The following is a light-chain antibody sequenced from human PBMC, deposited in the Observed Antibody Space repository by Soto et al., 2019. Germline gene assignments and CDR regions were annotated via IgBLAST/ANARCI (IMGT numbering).Light chain of an antibody. Sequence: MSKSAATLSVSPGETASLSCRASQSVSSNVSFYQQKRGQAPSLLIDVAATRATGSPARFSVSGSGTDSPLTTSSLQSEDAADYYCQQYKKWPWTFGQGTKVDI. V-gene: IGKV3-15*01. CDR1: QSVSSN. CDR3: QQYKKWPWT. CDR2: VAA. J-gene: IGKJ1*01.